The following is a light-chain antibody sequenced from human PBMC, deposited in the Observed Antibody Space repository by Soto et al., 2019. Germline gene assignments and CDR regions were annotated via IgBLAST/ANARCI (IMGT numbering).Light chain of an antibody. Sequence: EIVMTQSPATLSVSPGERATLSCRASQSVSSNLAWYQQKPGQAPRLLIYDASTRAIGIPARFSGSGSGTEFTLTISSLQSEDFAVYYCQQYNYWPPWTFGQGTKVEIK. CDR2: DAS. V-gene: IGKV3-15*01. CDR1: QSVSSN. J-gene: IGKJ1*01. CDR3: QQYNYWPPWT.